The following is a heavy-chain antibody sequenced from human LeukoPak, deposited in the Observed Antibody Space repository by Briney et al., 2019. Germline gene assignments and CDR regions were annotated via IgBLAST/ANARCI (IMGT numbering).Heavy chain of an antibody. D-gene: IGHD3-16*01. V-gene: IGHV3-7*01. CDR2: INPDGSGK. CDR3: ASWGAGGNS. Sequence: GGSLRLSCEASGFTLSTHWMNWVRQVPGKGLDWVANINPDGSGKRYVDSVKGRFTIARDKADNSLSLQMNSLRAEDTAVYYCASWGAGGNSWGQGTLVTVSS. J-gene: IGHJ4*02. CDR1: GFTLSTHW.